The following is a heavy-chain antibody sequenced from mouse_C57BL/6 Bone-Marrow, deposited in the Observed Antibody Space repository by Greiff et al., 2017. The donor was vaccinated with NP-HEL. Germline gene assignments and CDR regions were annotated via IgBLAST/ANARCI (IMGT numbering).Heavy chain of an antibody. CDR3: ARRCTMETYDY. CDR2: ISSGGSYT. V-gene: IGHV5-6*01. Sequence: EVLLVESGGDLVKPGGSLKLSCAASGFTFSSYGMSWVRQTPDKRLEWVATISSGGSYTDYPDNVKGRFTITRDKAKNTRYLQMSSLKSEDTAMYYYARRCTMETYDYWGRGTTLTVTS. CDR1: GFTFSSYG. D-gene: IGHD2-1*01. J-gene: IGHJ2*01.